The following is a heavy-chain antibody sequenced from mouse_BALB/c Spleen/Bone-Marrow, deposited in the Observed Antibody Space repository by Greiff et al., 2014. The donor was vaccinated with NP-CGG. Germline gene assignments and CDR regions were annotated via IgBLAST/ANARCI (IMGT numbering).Heavy chain of an antibody. Sequence: EVKLVESGAELVKPGASVKLSCTASGFNIKDTYMHWVKQRPEQGLEWIGRIDPANGNTKYDPKFQGKATITADTSSNTAYLQLSSLTSESTAVYYCARYYYGYYFDYWGQGTTLTVSS. D-gene: IGHD1-2*01. CDR1: GFNIKDTY. V-gene: IGHV14-3*02. CDR2: IDPANGNT. CDR3: ARYYYGYYFDY. J-gene: IGHJ2*01.